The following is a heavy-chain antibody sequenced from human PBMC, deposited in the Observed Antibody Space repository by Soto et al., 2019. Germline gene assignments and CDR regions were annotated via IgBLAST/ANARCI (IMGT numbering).Heavy chain of an antibody. D-gene: IGHD2-15*01. CDR3: AKDSRGRGIDIVVVVAVNYYYYYYMDV. CDR2: ISYDGSNK. CDR1: GFTFSSYG. Sequence: GGSLRLSCAASGFTFSSYGMHWVRQAPGKGLEWVAVISYDGSNKYYADYVKGRFTISRDNSKNTLYLQMNSLRAEDTAVYYCAKDSRGRGIDIVVVVAVNYYYYYYMDVWGKGTTVTVSS. J-gene: IGHJ6*03. V-gene: IGHV3-30*18.